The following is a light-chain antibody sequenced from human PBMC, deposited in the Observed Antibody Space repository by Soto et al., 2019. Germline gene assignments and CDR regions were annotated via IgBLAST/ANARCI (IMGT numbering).Light chain of an antibody. Sequence: IQMTQTPSTLSGSVGDRVTITCRASQDISDDVGWYQQTPGKAPKLLISGASRLQSGVPSRFSGSGSGAAFTLTITSLRPEDSATYYCLQNHNYPRTFGQGTRLEIK. CDR3: LQNHNYPRT. CDR1: QDISDD. J-gene: IGKJ5*01. V-gene: IGKV1-6*01. CDR2: GAS.